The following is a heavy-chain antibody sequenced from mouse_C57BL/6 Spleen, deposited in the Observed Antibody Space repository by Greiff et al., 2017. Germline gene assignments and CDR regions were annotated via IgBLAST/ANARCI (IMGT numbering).Heavy chain of an antibody. CDR1: GYTFTDYY. V-gene: IGHV1-76*01. J-gene: IGHJ4*01. CDR3: ARVYDAMDY. Sequence: QVQLQQSGAELVRPGASVKLSCKASGYTFTDYYINWVKQRPGQGLEWIARIYPGSGNTYYNEKFKGKATLTAEKSSSTAYMQLSSLTSEDSAVYFCARVYDAMDYWGQGTSVTVSS. CDR2: IYPGSGNT.